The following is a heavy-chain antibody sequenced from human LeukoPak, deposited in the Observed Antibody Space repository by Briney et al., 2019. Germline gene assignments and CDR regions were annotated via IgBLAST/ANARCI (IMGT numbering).Heavy chain of an antibody. CDR1: GGSISSGSYY. Sequence: SETLSLTCTVSGGSISSGSYYWSWIRQPAGKGLEWIGRIYTSGSTNYNPSLKSRVTISVDTSKNQFSLKLRSMTPTDTAVYYCARAGYVKMGGVFDIWGQGTMVSVSS. CDR2: IYTSGST. J-gene: IGHJ3*02. D-gene: IGHD2-2*01. V-gene: IGHV4-61*02. CDR3: ARAGYVKMGGVFDI.